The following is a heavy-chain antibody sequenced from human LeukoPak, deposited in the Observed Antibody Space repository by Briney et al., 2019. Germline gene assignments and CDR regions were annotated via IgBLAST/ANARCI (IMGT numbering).Heavy chain of an antibody. Sequence: SETLSLTCTVSGGSISSYYWSWIRQPPGKGLKWIGYMYYSGITNYNPSLKSRVTISVATSKNQFSLQLSSVTAADTAVYYCAREGLLCGGDCYRDAFDIWGQGTMVTVSS. CDR1: GGSISSYY. CDR2: MYYSGIT. D-gene: IGHD2-21*02. J-gene: IGHJ3*02. CDR3: AREGLLCGGDCYRDAFDI. V-gene: IGHV4-59*12.